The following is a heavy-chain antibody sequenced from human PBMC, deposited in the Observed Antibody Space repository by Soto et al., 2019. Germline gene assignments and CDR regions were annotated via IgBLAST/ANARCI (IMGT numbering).Heavy chain of an antibody. Sequence: QVQLVQSGAEVKKPGASVKVSCKASGYTFTSYAMHWVRQAPGQRLEWMGWINAGNGNTKYSQKFQGRVTITRDTSASTDYMELSSLRSEDTAVYYCARGPGGPDGPGDYWGQGTLITASS. J-gene: IGHJ4*02. V-gene: IGHV1-3*01. CDR2: INAGNGNT. D-gene: IGHD2-15*01. CDR1: GYTFTSYA. CDR3: ARGPGGPDGPGDY.